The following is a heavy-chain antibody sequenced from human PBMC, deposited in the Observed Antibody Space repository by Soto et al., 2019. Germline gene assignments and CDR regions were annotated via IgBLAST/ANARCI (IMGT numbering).Heavy chain of an antibody. J-gene: IGHJ5*02. CDR1: GGSISSYY. V-gene: IGHV4-4*07. CDR2: IYTSGST. CDR3: ARGGSSGYQNWFDP. Sequence: QVQLQESGTGLVKPSETLSLTCTVSGGSISSYYWSWIRQPAGKGLEWIGRIYTSGSTNYNPSRKSRVTMSVDTSKHQFSLKLSSVTAADTAVYYCARGGSSGYQNWFDPWGQGTLVTVSS. D-gene: IGHD3-22*01.